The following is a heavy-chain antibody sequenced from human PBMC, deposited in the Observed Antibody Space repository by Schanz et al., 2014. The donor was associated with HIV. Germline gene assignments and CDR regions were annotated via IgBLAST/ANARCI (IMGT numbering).Heavy chain of an antibody. V-gene: IGHV3-30*03. CDR3: VRGLLFQGFFDS. CDR1: GFIFSDHF. Sequence: VQVVESGGGLVQPGGSLRLSCTTSGFIFSDHFMGWVRQAPGKGLEWVAVISYDGRNKYYADSVRGRFTISRDNSKNTLYLQMNSLRAEDTAVYYCVRGLLFQGFFDSWGQGALVTVSS. D-gene: IGHD3-10*01. CDR2: ISYDGRNK. J-gene: IGHJ4*02.